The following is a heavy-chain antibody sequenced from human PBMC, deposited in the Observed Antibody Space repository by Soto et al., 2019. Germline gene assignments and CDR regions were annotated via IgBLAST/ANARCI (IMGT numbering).Heavy chain of an antibody. J-gene: IGHJ4*02. Sequence: QVQLVESGGGVVQPGRSLRLSCAASGFTFSSYGMHWVRQAPGKGLEWVALISYDGSDKYYADSVKGRFTISRDNSKNTLYLQMNRLRVEDTDVYYCGAGQYFSDYWGQGTLVTVSS. D-gene: IGHD6-13*01. CDR3: GAGQYFSDY. V-gene: IGHV3-30*03. CDR2: ISYDGSDK. CDR1: GFTFSSYG.